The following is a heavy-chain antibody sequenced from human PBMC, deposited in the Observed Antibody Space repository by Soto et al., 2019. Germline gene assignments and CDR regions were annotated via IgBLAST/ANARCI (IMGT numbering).Heavy chain of an antibody. CDR2: INSSGST. Sequence: SETLSLTCTVSGGSFGSSAYYWGWTRRAPGKGLEWIGSINSSGSTFSNPSLKSRVTLSVDTSKNQFSLKLTSVTAADTALYYCSRRAPEGFDPWGQGTLVTVSS. CDR3: SRRAPEGFDP. V-gene: IGHV4-39*01. CDR1: GGSFGSSAYY. J-gene: IGHJ5*02.